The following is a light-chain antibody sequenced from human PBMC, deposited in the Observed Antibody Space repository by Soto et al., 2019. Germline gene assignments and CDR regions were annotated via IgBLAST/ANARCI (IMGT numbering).Light chain of an antibody. CDR2: DVS. Sequence: QSALTQPASVSGSPGQSITISCTGTSSDVGGYNYVSWYRQHPGRAPKLMTYDVSKRPSGVYNRFAGSKSGNTASLTIAGLHADDAAYYYCSSYTRSSTYVFGTGTKLTVL. CDR3: SSYTRSSTYV. V-gene: IGLV2-14*01. CDR1: SSDVGGYNY. J-gene: IGLJ1*01.